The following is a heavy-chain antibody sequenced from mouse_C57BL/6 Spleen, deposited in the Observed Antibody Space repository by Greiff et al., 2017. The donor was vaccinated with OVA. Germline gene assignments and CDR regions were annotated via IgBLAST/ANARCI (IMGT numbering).Heavy chain of an antibody. CDR3: ARRPKAMDY. V-gene: IGHV5-17*01. CDR2: ISSGSSTI. Sequence: EVKVEESGGGLVKPGGSLKLSCAASGFTFSDYGMHWVRQAPEKGLEWVAYISSGSSTIYYADTVKGRFTISRDNAKNTLFLQMTSLRSEDTAMYYCARRPKAMDYWGQGTSVTVSS. J-gene: IGHJ4*01. CDR1: GFTFSDYG.